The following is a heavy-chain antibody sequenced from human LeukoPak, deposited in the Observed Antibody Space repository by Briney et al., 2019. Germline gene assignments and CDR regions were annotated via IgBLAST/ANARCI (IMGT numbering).Heavy chain of an antibody. J-gene: IGHJ4*02. D-gene: IGHD5-18*01. CDR1: GFTFDDYA. V-gene: IGHV3-9*01. CDR3: AKGPSVDTAMVISGRFDY. CDR2: ISWNSGSI. Sequence: PGGSLRLSCAASGFTFDDYAMHWVRQAPGKGLEWVSGISWNSGSIGYADSVKGRFTISRDNAKNSLYLQMNSLRAEDTALYYCAKGPSVDTAMVISGRFDYWGQGTLVTVSS.